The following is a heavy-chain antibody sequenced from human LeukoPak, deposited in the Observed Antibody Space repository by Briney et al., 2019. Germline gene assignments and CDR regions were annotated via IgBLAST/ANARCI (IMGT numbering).Heavy chain of an antibody. V-gene: IGHV1-46*01. D-gene: IGHD4-17*01. J-gene: IGHJ3*02. CDR3: AREGRGYGDSSIHASDI. CDR1: GYTFTSYY. Sequence: ASVKVSCKESGYTFTSYYMHWVRQAPGQGLEWMGIINPSCGSTSYAQKFQGRVTMTRDTSTSTVYMELSSLRSEDTAVYYCAREGRGYGDSSIHASDIWGQGTMVTVSS. CDR2: INPSCGST.